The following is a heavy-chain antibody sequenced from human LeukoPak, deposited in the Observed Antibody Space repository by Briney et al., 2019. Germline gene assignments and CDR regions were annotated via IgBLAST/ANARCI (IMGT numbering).Heavy chain of an antibody. Sequence: GSLRLSCAASGFTVSSNYMSWVRQAPGKGLEWVSSISPDSSYKYYVDSVKGRFTISRDNAKSSLYLQMNSLRAEDMAVYYCVRGGYRGFDYEYWGQGTLVTVSS. CDR3: VRGGYRGFDYEY. CDR2: ISPDSSYK. J-gene: IGHJ4*02. CDR1: GFTVSSNY. D-gene: IGHD5-12*01. V-gene: IGHV3-21*01.